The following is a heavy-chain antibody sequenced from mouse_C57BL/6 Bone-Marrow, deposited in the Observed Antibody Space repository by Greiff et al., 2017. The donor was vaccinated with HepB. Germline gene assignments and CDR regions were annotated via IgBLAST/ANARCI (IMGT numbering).Heavy chain of an antibody. CDR3: ALRAYDGYSYFYAMDY. J-gene: IGHJ4*01. CDR1: GFSLSTSGMG. CDR2: IYWDDDK. V-gene: IGHV8-12*01. D-gene: IGHD2-3*01. Sequence: QVTLKVSGPGILQSSQTLSLTCSFSGFSLSTSGMGVSWIRQPSGKGLEWLAHIYWDDDKRYNPSLKSRLTISKDTSSNQVFLKITSVDTADTATYLCALRAYDGYSYFYAMDYWGEGTSVTVSS.